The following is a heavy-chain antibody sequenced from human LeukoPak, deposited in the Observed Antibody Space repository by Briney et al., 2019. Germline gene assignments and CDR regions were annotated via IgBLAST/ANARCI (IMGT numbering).Heavy chain of an antibody. J-gene: IGHJ3*02. CDR2: IRQSGTT. V-gene: IGHV4-38-2*02. D-gene: IGHD6-13*01. CDR1: GYSISSGYY. Sequence: PSETLSLTCTVSGYSISSGYYWGWIRQPPGKGLEWIGSIRQSGTTYHNPSLRSRVTISVDTSKNQFSLKLSSVTAADTAVYYCARMGIAYRSSHDAFDIWGQGTMVTVSS. CDR3: ARMGIAYRSSHDAFDI.